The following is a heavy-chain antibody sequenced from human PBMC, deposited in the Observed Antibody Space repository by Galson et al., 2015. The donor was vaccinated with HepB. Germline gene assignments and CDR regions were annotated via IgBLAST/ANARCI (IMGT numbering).Heavy chain of an antibody. CDR2: INHSGNT. CDR3: ARDYGDNNDAFDI. CDR1: GGSFSGYY. D-gene: IGHD4-17*01. J-gene: IGHJ3*02. Sequence: TLSLTCAVYGGSFSGYYWSWIRQPPGKGLEWIGEINHSGNTNYDPSLKSRVTISVDTSKNQFSLKLSSVTAADTAVYYCARDYGDNNDAFDIWGQGTMVTVSS. V-gene: IGHV4-34*01.